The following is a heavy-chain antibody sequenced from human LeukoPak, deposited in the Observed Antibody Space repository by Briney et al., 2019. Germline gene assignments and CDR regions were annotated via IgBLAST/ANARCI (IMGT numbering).Heavy chain of an antibody. V-gene: IGHV1-18*01. D-gene: IGHD3-22*01. J-gene: IGHJ4*02. Sequence: GASVKVSCKASGYTFTSYGISWVRQAPGQGLEWMGWISAYNGNTNYAQKFQGRVTMTEDTSTDTAYMELSSLRSEDTAVYYCATGPPPYYYDSSVWSYWGQGTLVTVSS. CDR3: ATGPPPYYYDSSVWSY. CDR1: GYTFTSYG. CDR2: ISAYNGNT.